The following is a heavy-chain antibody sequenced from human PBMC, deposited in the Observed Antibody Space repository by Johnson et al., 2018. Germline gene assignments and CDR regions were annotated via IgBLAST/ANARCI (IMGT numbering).Heavy chain of an antibody. Sequence: QLQESGGGVVQPGRSLRLSCAVSGYTFSSYGMNWVRQAPGKGLNWVAVIADDGTNKYYADSVKGRFTISRDDSQNTLYLQMNSLRAEDTAVDYSATELPYRVPISVHNEYFHHWGQGTLVTVSS. D-gene: IGHD1-26*01. J-gene: IGHJ1*01. CDR1: GYTFSSYG. V-gene: IGHV3-30*03. CDR3: ATELPYRVPISVHNEYFHH. CDR2: IADDGTNK.